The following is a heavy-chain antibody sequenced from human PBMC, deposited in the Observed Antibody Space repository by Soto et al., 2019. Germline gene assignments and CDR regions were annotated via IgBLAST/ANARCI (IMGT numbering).Heavy chain of an antibody. J-gene: IGHJ4*02. Sequence: GGYLRLSCAASGFTFSSYGMHWVRQAPGKGLEWVAVISYDGSNKYYADSVKGRFTISRDNSKNTLYLQMNSLRAEDTAVYYCAKGAPLGYCSSTSCSENFDYWGQGTLVTVSS. V-gene: IGHV3-30*18. CDR3: AKGAPLGYCSSTSCSENFDY. CDR1: GFTFSSYG. D-gene: IGHD2-2*01. CDR2: ISYDGSNK.